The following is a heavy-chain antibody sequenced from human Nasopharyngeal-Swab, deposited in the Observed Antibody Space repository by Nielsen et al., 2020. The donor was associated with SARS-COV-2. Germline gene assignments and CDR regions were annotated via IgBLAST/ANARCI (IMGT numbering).Heavy chain of an antibody. CDR2: INPNSGGT. J-gene: IGHJ4*02. CDR3: ARAPEMATIMGDF. Sequence: WVRQAPGQGLEWMGWINPNSGGTNYAQKFQGRVTMTRDTSINTAYMELSRLRSDDTAVYCCARAPEMATIMGDFWGQGTQVTVSS. V-gene: IGHV1-2*02. D-gene: IGHD5-24*01.